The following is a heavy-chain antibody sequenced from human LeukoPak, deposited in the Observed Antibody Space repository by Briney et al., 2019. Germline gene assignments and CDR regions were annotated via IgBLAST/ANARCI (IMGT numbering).Heavy chain of an antibody. J-gene: IGHJ5*02. CDR2: IIPIFGTA. V-gene: IGHV1-69*01. D-gene: IGHD4-11*01. Sequence: SSVKVSCKASGGTFSSYAISWVRQATGQGLEWMGGIIPIFGTANYAQKFQGRVTITADESTSTAYMELSSLRSEDTAVYYCARDPYSNYWFDPWGQGTLVTVSS. CDR3: ARDPYSNYWFDP. CDR1: GGTFSSYA.